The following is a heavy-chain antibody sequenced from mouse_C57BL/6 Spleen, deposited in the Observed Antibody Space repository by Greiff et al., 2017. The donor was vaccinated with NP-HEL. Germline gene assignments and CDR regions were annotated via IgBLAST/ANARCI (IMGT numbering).Heavy chain of an antibody. CDR2: IYPGDGDT. CDR1: GYAFSSYW. J-gene: IGHJ3*01. V-gene: IGHV1-80*01. Sequence: QVQLKESGAELVKPGASVKISCKASGYAFSSYWMNWVKQRPGKGLEWIGQIYPGDGDTNYNGKFKGKATLTADKSSSTAYMQLSSLTSEDSAVYFCARGDGPGAWAYWGQGTLVTVSA. D-gene: IGHD2-3*01. CDR3: ARGDGPGAWAY.